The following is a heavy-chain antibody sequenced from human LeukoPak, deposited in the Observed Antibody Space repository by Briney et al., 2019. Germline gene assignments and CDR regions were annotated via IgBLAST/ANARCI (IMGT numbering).Heavy chain of an antibody. Sequence: PGGSLRLSCTVSGFTVSSNSMSWVRQAPGKGLEWVSAISGSGGSTYYADSVKGRFTISRDNSKNTLYLQMNSLRAEDTAVYYCAKGSSSSEDYWGQGTLVTVSS. J-gene: IGHJ4*02. D-gene: IGHD6-13*01. V-gene: IGHV3-23*01. CDR1: GFTVSSNS. CDR3: AKGSSSSEDY. CDR2: ISGSGGST.